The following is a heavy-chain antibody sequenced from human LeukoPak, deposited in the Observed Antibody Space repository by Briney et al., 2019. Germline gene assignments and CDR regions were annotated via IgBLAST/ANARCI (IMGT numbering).Heavy chain of an antibody. CDR2: ISHGGSNQ. Sequence: GGSLRLSCAVSGFTFSNHAMHRGRQAPGKGLEWVAVISHGGSNQYYGDSVRGRSTISRDNSRNTLYLQMHKLRDEDTALYYCARDYRVGCTGGACFPIDYWGQGTLVTVSS. J-gene: IGHJ4*02. V-gene: IGHV3-30*04. D-gene: IGHD2-8*02. CDR3: ARDYRVGCTGGACFPIDY. CDR1: GFTFSNHA.